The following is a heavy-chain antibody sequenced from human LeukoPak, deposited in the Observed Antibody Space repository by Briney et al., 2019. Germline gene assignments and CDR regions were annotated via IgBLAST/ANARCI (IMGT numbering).Heavy chain of an antibody. CDR1: GFTFSSYW. V-gene: IGHV4-59*08. CDR3: ARPYSSGWSWFDP. J-gene: IGHJ5*02. Sequence: GSLRLSCAVSGFTFSSYWMSWVRQAPGKGLEWIGYIYYSGSTNYNPSLKSRVTISVDTSKNQFSLKLSSVTAADTAVYYCARPYSSGWSWFDPWGQGTLVTVSS. D-gene: IGHD6-19*01. CDR2: IYYSGST.